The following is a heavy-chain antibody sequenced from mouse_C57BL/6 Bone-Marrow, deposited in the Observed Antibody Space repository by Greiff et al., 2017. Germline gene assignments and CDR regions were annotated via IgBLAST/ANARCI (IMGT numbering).Heavy chain of an antibody. Sequence: QVQLQQSGPGLVQPSQSLSITCTVSGFSLTSSGVHWVRQPPGKGLEWLGVLWSGGSPDYNATFIPRLSISKDNSKSQVFFKMNSLQADDTAIYYCAKSSLYGRFAYWGQGTLVTVSA. CDR1: GFSLTSSG. D-gene: IGHD1-1*01. V-gene: IGHV2-4*01. J-gene: IGHJ3*01. CDR2: LWSGGSP. CDR3: AKSSLYGRFAY.